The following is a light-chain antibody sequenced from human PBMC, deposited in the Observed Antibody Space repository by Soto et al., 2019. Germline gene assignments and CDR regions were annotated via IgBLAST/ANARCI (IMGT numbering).Light chain of an antibody. V-gene: IGLV3-1*01. J-gene: IGLJ2*01. CDR3: QAWDSSNDVV. Sequence: SYELTQPPSVSVSPGQTANITCSGDKLGDKYACWYQQKPGQSPVLVIYQDSKRPSGIPERFSGSNSGNTATLTISGTQAMDEADYYCQAWDSSNDVVFGGGTKVTVL. CDR1: KLGDKY. CDR2: QDS.